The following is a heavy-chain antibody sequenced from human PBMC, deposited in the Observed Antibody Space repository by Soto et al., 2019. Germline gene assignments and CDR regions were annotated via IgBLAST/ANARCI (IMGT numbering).Heavy chain of an antibody. CDR3: ARDATVTTDHYYYGMDV. CDR1: GYAYTSYD. Sequence: ASVKGYCKGSGYAYTSYDINWVRQATGQGLEWMGWMNPNSGNTGYAQKFQGRVTMTRNTSISTAYMELSSLRSEDTAVYYCARDATVTTDHYYYGMDVWGQGTTVTVSS. D-gene: IGHD4-4*01. V-gene: IGHV1-8*01. CDR2: MNPNSGNT. J-gene: IGHJ6*02.